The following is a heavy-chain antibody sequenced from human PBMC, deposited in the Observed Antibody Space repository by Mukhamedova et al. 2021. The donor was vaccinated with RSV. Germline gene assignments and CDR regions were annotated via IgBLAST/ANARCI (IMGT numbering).Heavy chain of an antibody. CDR3: VRDADGTSGTCNYAEYFQH. CDR2: VSIDGTRR. V-gene: IGHV3-30-3*01. J-gene: IGHJ1*01. Sequence: GKGLEWVAVVSIDGTRRYYVDSVKGRFTVSRDNSKNTLFLQMNSLTTDDTGVYYCVRDADGTSGTCNYAEYFQHWGQGTLVTVSS. D-gene: IGHD2-8*01.